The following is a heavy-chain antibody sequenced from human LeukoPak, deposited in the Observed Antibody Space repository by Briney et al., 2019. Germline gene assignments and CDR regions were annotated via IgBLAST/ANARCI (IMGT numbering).Heavy chain of an antibody. CDR3: AGWYDSNGYA. Sequence: PVGCLSLSCAASRFRVNTYPMRWVRHASGKGLDWVSAISDSGDNKQYADSVKGRFTISRDNSKNTLYLQMNNLRVEDTAVYYCAGWYDSNGYAWGQGTLVTVSS. V-gene: IGHV3-23*01. CDR2: ISDSGDNK. J-gene: IGHJ5*02. CDR1: RFRVNTYP. D-gene: IGHD3-22*01.